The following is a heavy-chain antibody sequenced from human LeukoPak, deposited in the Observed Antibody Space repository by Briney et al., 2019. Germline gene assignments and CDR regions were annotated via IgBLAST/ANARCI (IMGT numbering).Heavy chain of an antibody. CDR3: ARSFKIRGVIEAPDY. CDR2: ITANAPYL. D-gene: IGHD3-10*01. J-gene: IGHJ4*02. V-gene: IGHV3-21*01. Sequence: GGSLRLSCAASGFTFSTYTFNWVRQAPGKGLEWVSSITANAPYLYYADSVRGRFIISRDNANNSLYLQMNSLRAEDTAVYFCARSFKIRGVIEAPDYWGQGSLVTVSS. CDR1: GFTFSTYT.